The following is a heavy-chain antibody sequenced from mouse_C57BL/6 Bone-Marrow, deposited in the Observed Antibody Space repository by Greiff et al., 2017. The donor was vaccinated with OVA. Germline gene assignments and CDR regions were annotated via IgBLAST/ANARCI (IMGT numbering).Heavy chain of an antibody. V-gene: IGHV1-59*01. Sequence: QVQLQQPGAELVRPGTSVKLSCKASGYTFTSYWMHWVKQRPGQGLEWIGVIDPSDSYTNYNQKFKGKATLTVDTSSSTAYMQLSSLTSEDSAVYYCARGRLPLAYWGQGNLVTVSA. CDR2: IDPSDSYT. J-gene: IGHJ3*01. CDR1: GYTFTSYW. CDR3: ARGRLPLAY. D-gene: IGHD2-2*01.